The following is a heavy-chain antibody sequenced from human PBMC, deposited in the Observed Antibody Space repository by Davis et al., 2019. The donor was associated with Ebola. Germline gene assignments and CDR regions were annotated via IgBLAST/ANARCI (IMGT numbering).Heavy chain of an antibody. Sequence: GESLKISCAASGFTFSSYAMSWVRQAPGKGLEWVSGLSGSGRSTYYVDSVKGRFTISRDNSRNTLHLQMNSLRAEDTAVYYCARDPRLYDFWSGYYHWFDPWGQGTLVTVSS. V-gene: IGHV3-23*01. CDR1: GFTFSSYA. CDR2: LSGSGRST. D-gene: IGHD3-3*01. CDR3: ARDPRLYDFWSGYYHWFDP. J-gene: IGHJ5*02.